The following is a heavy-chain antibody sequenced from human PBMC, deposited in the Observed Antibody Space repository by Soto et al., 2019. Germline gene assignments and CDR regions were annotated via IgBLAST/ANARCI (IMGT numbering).Heavy chain of an antibody. V-gene: IGHV3-30*18. CDR2: ISYDGGNE. CDR1: XFTFSSYG. J-gene: IGHJ4*02. Sequence: SLRLSCAGSXFTFSSYGIHWVRQAPGKGLEWVALISYDGGNEKYTESVKDRFTISRDDSHNVAYLQMSSLRTEDTAMYYCAKDRYSGTYPTDFDYWGQGSLVTVSS. CDR3: AKDRYSGTYPTDFDY. D-gene: IGHD1-26*01.